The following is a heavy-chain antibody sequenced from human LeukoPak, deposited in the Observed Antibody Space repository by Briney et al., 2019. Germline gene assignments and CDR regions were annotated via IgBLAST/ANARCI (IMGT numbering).Heavy chain of an antibody. V-gene: IGHV3-23*01. Sequence: GGSLRPSCAASGFTFSSYAMSWVRQAPGEGLEWVSAISDNGGGTYYADSVKGRFTISRDNSKNTLYLQMNSLRAEDTAVYYCASLLTGYGDVDYWGQGTLVTVSS. J-gene: IGHJ4*02. D-gene: IGHD3-9*01. CDR1: GFTFSSYA. CDR3: ASLLTGYGDVDY. CDR2: ISDNGGGT.